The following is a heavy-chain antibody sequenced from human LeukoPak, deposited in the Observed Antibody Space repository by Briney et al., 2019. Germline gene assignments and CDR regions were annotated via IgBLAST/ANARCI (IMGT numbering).Heavy chain of an antibody. Sequence: GGSLRLSCATSTFTFSSYSMNWVRQAPGKGLEWVSYSEYSGTTSYYADSVKGRFTVSRDNAKNSLYLQMSSLRDEDTAVYYCARILGFTLDYWGQRTLVTVSS. CDR3: ARILGFTLDY. J-gene: IGHJ4*02. CDR1: TFTFSSYS. CDR2: SEYSGTTS. V-gene: IGHV3-48*02.